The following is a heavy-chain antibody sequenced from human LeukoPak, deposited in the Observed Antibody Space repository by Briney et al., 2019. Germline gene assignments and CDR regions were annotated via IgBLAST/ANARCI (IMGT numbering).Heavy chain of an antibody. D-gene: IGHD6-13*01. CDR1: GFTFSSYE. CDR2: ISSSGSTI. Sequence: GGSLRLSCAASGFTFSSYEMNWVRQAPGKGLEWVSYISSSGSTIYYADSVKGRFTISRDNAKNSLYPQMNSLRAEDTAVYYCARGLLLAAAGTGVDYWGQVTLVTVSS. J-gene: IGHJ4*02. CDR3: ARGLLLAAAGTGVDY. V-gene: IGHV3-48*03.